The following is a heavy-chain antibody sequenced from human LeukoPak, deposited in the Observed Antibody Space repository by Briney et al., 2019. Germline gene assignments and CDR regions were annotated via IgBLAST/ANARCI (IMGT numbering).Heavy chain of an antibody. CDR2: IRYDGSNK. J-gene: IGHJ6*03. D-gene: IGHD3-10*01. CDR3: ASQEEARGMGYYYMDV. V-gene: IGHV3-30*02. Sequence: PGGSLRLSCAASGFTFSSYGMHWVRQAPGKGLEWVAFIRYDGSNKYYADSVKGRFTISRDNSKNTLYLQMNSLRAEDTAVYYCASQEEARGMGYYYMDVWGKGTTVTVSS. CDR1: GFTFSSYG.